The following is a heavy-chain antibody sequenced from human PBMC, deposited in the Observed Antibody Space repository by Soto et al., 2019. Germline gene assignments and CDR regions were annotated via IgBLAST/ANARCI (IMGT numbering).Heavy chain of an antibody. CDR2: IYHTGST. V-gene: IGHV4-4*02. Sequence: QVQLRESGPGLVKPSGTRSITCVVSGASISSTYWWSWGRQPPGKGLEWIGEIYHTGSTKYNPSLKSRVTISIDKSNNEFSLKLNSVTAADTAVHYCVTLPPRIEVVVTPIPTWGQGILVTVSS. D-gene: IGHD2-21*02. CDR1: GASISSTYW. J-gene: IGHJ5*02. CDR3: VTLPPRIEVVVTPIPT.